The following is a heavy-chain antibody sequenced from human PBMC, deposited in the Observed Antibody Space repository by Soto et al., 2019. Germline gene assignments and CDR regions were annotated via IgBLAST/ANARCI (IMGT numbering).Heavy chain of an antibody. Sequence: SGPTLVNPTQTLTLTRSFSGFSLSTSGVGVGWIRQPPGKALEWLVLLYWNEDKRYSPSLESRLTVTKDTSKNQVVLTMTNVDPVDTATYYCAHRDYYNSSGYAPFDSWGQGTLVTVS. V-gene: IGHV2-5*01. D-gene: IGHD3-22*01. J-gene: IGHJ4*02. CDR1: GFSLSTSGVG. CDR3: AHRDYYNSSGYAPFDS. CDR2: LYWNEDK.